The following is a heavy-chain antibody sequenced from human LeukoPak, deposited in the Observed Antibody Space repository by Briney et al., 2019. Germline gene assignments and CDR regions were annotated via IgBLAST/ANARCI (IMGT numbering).Heavy chain of an antibody. CDR3: ARDMSRGLYYDSSYFDF. V-gene: IGHV1-46*01. CDR2: INPSGGST. CDR1: GYTFTTHY. J-gene: IGHJ4*02. D-gene: IGHD3-22*01. Sequence: ASVKVSCKASGYTFTTHYMHWLRQAPGQGLEWMGIINPSGGSTTYAQKFQGRVTVTRDMSTSTVYMEVSSLRSEDTAVYYRARDMSRGLYYDSSYFDFWGQGTLVTVSS.